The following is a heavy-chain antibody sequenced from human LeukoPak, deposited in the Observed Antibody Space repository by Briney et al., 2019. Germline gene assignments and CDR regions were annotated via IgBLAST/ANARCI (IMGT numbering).Heavy chain of an antibody. Sequence: SVTLSLIYAVYDGHLSGYYRNWIRQSPGEGLDWIQGLNNSGITDYNPSLKSRVTISVDSSKKQFSLKLSSLTAADRAVYYCVRSSSSSPSGAYYNMYVWAKGTPLTVSS. CDR1: DGHLSGYY. V-gene: IGHV4-34*01. D-gene: IGHD6-6*01. CDR3: VRSSSSSPSGAYYNMYV. J-gene: IGHJ6*03. CDR2: LNNSGIT.